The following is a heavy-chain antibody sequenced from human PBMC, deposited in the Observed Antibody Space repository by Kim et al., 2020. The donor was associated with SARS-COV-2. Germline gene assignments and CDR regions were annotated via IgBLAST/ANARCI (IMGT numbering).Heavy chain of an antibody. CDR3: ARGGKYYYDSSGYVLEFDP. CDR2: IDPSDSYT. V-gene: IGHV5-10-1*01. D-gene: IGHD3-22*01. Sequence: GESLKISCKGSGYSFTSYWISWVRQMPGKGLEWMGRIDPSDSYTNYSPSFQGHVTISADKSISTAYLQWSSLKASDTAMYYCARGGKYYYDSSGYVLEFDPWGQGTLVTVSS. CDR1: GYSFTSYW. J-gene: IGHJ5*02.